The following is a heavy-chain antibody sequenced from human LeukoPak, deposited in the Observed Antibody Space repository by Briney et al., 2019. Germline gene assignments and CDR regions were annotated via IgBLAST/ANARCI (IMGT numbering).Heavy chain of an antibody. CDR2: ISSSGSTI. V-gene: IGHV3-11*01. J-gene: IGHJ6*03. CDR3: ARGHWGGHYYYYMDV. D-gene: IGHD3-16*01. Sequence: GGSLRLSCAASGFTFSDYYMSWIRQAPGKGLEWVSYISSSGSTIYYADSVKGRFTISRDNAKNSLYLQMNSLRAEDTAAYYCARGHWGGHYYYYMDVWGKGTTVTVSS. CDR1: GFTFSDYY.